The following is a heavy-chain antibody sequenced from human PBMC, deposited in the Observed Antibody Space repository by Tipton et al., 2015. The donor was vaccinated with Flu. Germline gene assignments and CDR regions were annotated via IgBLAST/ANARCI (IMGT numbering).Heavy chain of an antibody. Sequence: TLSLTCAVSGGSISSSNWWSWVRQPPGKGLEWIGEIYHSGSTNYNPSLKSRVTISVDKSKNQFSLKLSSVTAAGTAVYYCARDGGSGSYYPFDYWGQGTLVTVSS. CDR3: ARDGGSGSYYPFDY. V-gene: IGHV4-4*02. CDR2: IYHSGST. J-gene: IGHJ4*02. D-gene: IGHD3-10*01. CDR1: GGSISSSNW.